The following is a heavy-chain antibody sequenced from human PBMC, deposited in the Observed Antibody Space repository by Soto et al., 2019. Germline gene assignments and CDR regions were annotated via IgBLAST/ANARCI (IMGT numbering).Heavy chain of an antibody. CDR3: SRGTIVARQHLDY. Sequence: QVQLVESGGGVVQPGKSLRLSCAASGFTFSSYAMHWARQAPGKGLEWVTVISIRGGDEYYAESVRGRFTISRDDSKNTLSLQMDSMRVEDTAVYYCSRGTIVARQHLDYWGQGTLVTVSS. CDR2: ISIRGGDE. CDR1: GFTFSSYA. J-gene: IGHJ4*02. D-gene: IGHD6-6*01. V-gene: IGHV3-30*03.